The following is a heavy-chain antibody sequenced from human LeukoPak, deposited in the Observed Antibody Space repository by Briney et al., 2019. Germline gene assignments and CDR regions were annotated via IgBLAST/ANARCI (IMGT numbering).Heavy chain of an antibody. V-gene: IGHV4-34*01. J-gene: IGHJ5*02. CDR1: GGSFSGYY. D-gene: IGHD3-22*01. CDR2: INHSGST. CDR3: ARGPIDYSDSSGYWRAYNWFDP. Sequence: PSETLSLTCAVYGGSFSGYYWSWIRQPPGKGLEWIGEINHSGSTNYNPSLKSRVTISVDTSKNQFSLKLSSVTAADTAVYYCARGPIDYSDSSGYWRAYNWFDPWGQGTLVTVSS.